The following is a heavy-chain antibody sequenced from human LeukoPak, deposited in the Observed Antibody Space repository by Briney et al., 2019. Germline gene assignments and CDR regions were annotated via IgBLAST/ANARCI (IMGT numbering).Heavy chain of an antibody. CDR1: GYTFTSYD. CDR2: MNPNSGNT. V-gene: IGHV1-8*01. Sequence: ASVKVSCKASGYTFTSYDINWVRQATGQGLEWMGWMNPNSGNTGYAQKFQGRVTMTTNTSISTAYMGLSSLRSEDTAVYYCAFSSGWLTIPDYWGQGTLVTVSS. CDR3: AFSSGWLTIPDY. J-gene: IGHJ4*02. D-gene: IGHD6-19*01.